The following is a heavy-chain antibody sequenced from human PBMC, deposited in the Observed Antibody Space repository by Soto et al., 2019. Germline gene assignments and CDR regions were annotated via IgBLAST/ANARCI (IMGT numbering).Heavy chain of an antibody. V-gene: IGHV1-3*01. CDR3: ARGVENIVVVLDVFGYYGMDV. CDR2: INAGNGNT. J-gene: IGHJ6*02. D-gene: IGHD2-2*01. Sequence: ASVKVSCKASGYSFTSYVIYWVRQAPGQRLEWMGWINAGNGNTKYSQKFQGRVTITSDTSASTAYMELSSLRSEDTAVYFCARGVENIVVVLDVFGYYGMDVWGQGTTVTASS. CDR1: GYSFTSYV.